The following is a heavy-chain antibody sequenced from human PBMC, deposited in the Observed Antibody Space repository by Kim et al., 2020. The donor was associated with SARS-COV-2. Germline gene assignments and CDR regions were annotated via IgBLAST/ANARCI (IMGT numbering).Heavy chain of an antibody. J-gene: IGHJ5*02. Sequence: KFQGRGTITADKSTRTAYMELSSLRSEDTAVYYCARDQGSGSDNWFDPWGQGTLVTVSS. CDR3: ARDQGSGSDNWFDP. V-gene: IGHV1-69*04. D-gene: IGHD1-26*01.